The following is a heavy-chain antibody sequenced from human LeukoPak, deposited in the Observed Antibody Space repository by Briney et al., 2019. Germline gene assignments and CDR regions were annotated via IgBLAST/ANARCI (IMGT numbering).Heavy chain of an antibody. CDR2: SDDGGHT. V-gene: IGHV4-4*07. D-gene: IGHD5-24*01. Sequence: SETLSLTCSVSGGSISGYKWAWIRQPAGKGLEWLWRSDDGGHTDYSPSLESRLTVSIDKSKNQVSLKLTSVTAADTAVYYCARAARRPDGWTGGSYHWGQGIPVTVSS. J-gene: IGHJ4*02. CDR1: GGSISGYK. CDR3: ARAARRPDGWTGGSYH.